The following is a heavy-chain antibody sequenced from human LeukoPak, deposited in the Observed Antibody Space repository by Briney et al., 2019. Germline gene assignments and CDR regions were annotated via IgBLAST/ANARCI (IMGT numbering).Heavy chain of an antibody. Sequence: WASVKVSCKASGGTFSSYAISWVRQAPGQGLEWMGGIIPIFGTANYAQKFQGRVTITTDESTSTAYMELSSLRSEDTAVYYCARFSISYCSSTSCSKNMDVWGKGTTVTVSS. V-gene: IGHV1-69*05. CDR1: GGTFSSYA. D-gene: IGHD2-2*01. CDR3: ARFSISYCSSTSCSKNMDV. J-gene: IGHJ6*03. CDR2: IIPIFGTA.